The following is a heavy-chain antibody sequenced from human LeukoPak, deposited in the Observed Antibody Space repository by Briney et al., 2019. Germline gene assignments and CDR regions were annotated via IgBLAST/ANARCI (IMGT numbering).Heavy chain of an antibody. V-gene: IGHV4-34*01. Sequence: IRQPPGKGLEWIGEINHSGSTNYNPSLKSRVTISVDTSKNQFSLKLSSVTAADTAVYYCARHLSSSRTFDYWGQGTLVTVSS. J-gene: IGHJ4*02. CDR3: ARHLSSSRTFDY. D-gene: IGHD6-13*01. CDR2: INHSGST.